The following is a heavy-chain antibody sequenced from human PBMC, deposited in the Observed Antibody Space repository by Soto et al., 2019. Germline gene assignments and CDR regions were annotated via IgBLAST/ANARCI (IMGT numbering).Heavy chain of an antibody. CDR1: GCSISSSSYY. D-gene: IGHD2-15*01. CDR3: ARHTPAISISDH. J-gene: IGHJ4*02. CDR2: IYYSGST. Sequence: QLQLQESGPGLVKPSETLSLTCTVSGCSISSSSYYWGWIRQPPGKGLEWIGSIYYSGSTYYNPYLKSRITISVDTSKNQFSLKLSSVTAADTAVYYCARHTPAISISDHWGQGTLVTVSS. V-gene: IGHV4-39*01.